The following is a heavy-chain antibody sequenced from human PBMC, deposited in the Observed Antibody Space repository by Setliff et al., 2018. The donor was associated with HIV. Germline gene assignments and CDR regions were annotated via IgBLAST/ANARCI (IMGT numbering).Heavy chain of an antibody. CDR3: ARGTHYNFWGSNWFDP. D-gene: IGHD3-3*01. V-gene: IGHV4-39*07. CDR2: VYNSGST. Sequence: PSETLSLTCTVSGASISSSSYYWGWIRQPPGKGLEWIGSVYNSGSTYYNPSLKSRVTISVDTSKNQFSLKLNSVTAADTAVYYCARGTHYNFWGSNWFDPWGQGTLVTVSS. CDR1: GASISSSSYY. J-gene: IGHJ5*02.